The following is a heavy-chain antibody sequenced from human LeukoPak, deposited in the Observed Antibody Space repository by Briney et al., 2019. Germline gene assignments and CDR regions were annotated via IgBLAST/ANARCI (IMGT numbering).Heavy chain of an antibody. CDR3: ARDGRGYSGYA. D-gene: IGHD5-12*01. CDR2: IYSGGST. CDR1: GFTVSSNY. J-gene: IGHJ4*02. V-gene: IGHV3-53*01. Sequence: GGSLRLSCAASGFTVSSNYMSWVRQAPGKGLEWVSVIYSGGSTYYADSVKGRFTISRDNSKNTLYLQMNSLRAEDTAVYYCARDGRGYSGYAWGQGTLATVSS.